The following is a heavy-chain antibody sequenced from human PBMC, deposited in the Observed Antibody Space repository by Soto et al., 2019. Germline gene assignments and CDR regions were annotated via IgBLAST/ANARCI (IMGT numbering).Heavy chain of an antibody. Sequence: QVQLAQSGAEVKKPGASVKVSCKASGYTFTNYAISWVRQAPGQGLEWMGWISAYNGNTNYAQKLQGRVTMTTDTSTSSASMELRSLRSDDTAVYYCARAWFGDFVYYFDYWGQGTLVTVSS. CDR3: ARAWFGDFVYYFDY. J-gene: IGHJ4*02. CDR2: ISAYNGNT. CDR1: GYTFTNYA. V-gene: IGHV1-18*01. D-gene: IGHD3-10*01.